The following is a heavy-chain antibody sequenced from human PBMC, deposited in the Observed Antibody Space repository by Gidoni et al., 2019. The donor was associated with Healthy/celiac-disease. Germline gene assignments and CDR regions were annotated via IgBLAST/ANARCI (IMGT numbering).Heavy chain of an antibody. Sequence: EVQLVESGGGLVQPGGSLRLSCASSGLTFSSYALSWVRQAPGKGLEWVSAISGSGGSTYYADSVKGRFTISRDNSKNTLYLQMNSLRAEDTAVYYCACRGAGYCSSTSCYTEVDYWGQGTLVTVSS. CDR2: ISGSGGST. CDR3: ACRGAGYCSSTSCYTEVDY. J-gene: IGHJ4*02. CDR1: GLTFSSYA. V-gene: IGHV3-23*04. D-gene: IGHD2-2*02.